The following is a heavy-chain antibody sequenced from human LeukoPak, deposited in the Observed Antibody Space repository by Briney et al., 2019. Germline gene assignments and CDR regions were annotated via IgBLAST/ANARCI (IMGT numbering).Heavy chain of an antibody. D-gene: IGHD3-22*01. Sequence: SETLSLTWTVSGXSFSNYHWSWIRQPPGKGLEWIGYTHYTGNTNYNPYLKSRVTISVDTSKNQFSLKLSSVTAADTAVYYCVGRQDTSGYYYVNWGQGTLVTVSS. J-gene: IGHJ4*02. CDR1: GXSFSNYH. V-gene: IGHV4-59*01. CDR2: THYTGNT. CDR3: VGRQDTSGYYYVN.